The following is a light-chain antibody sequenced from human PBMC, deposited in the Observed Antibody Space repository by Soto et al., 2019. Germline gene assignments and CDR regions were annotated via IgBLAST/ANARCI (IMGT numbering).Light chain of an antibody. CDR1: QSISSY. Sequence: DIQMTQSPSSLSASVGDRVTITCRASQSISSYLNWYQQKPGKAPKLLIYAASSLQSGVPSRFSGSGSGTDCTLTISSRQPEDFATYYCQQYDSYPLTFGGGTKVDIK. CDR2: AAS. CDR3: QQYDSYPLT. J-gene: IGKJ4*01. V-gene: IGKV1-39*01.